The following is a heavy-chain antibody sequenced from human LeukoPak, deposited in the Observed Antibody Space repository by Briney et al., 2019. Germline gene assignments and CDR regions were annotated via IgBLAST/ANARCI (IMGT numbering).Heavy chain of an antibody. D-gene: IGHD2/OR15-2a*01. J-gene: IGHJ4*02. CDR1: GYSFTSYW. V-gene: IGHV5-51*01. CDR2: IYHGDSDT. Sequence: KSGESLKISCKGSGYSFTSYWIGWVRQMPGKGLEWMGIIYHGDSDTRYSPSFQGQVTISADKSISTAYLQWSSLKASDTAMYYCARSRGYYGTDFDYWGQGTLVTVSS. CDR3: ARSRGYYGTDFDY.